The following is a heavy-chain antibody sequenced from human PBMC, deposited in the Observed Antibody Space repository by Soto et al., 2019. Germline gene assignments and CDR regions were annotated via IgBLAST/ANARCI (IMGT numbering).Heavy chain of an antibody. D-gene: IGHD2-8*01. J-gene: IGHJ4*02. CDR3: ARLVYDTRLNYMYFDF. Sequence: LSLTCAVSGVSISSGNWLTWVRQTPQRGLEYIGEIFHDGTANYYPSFERRVAISVDTSKNQFSLKLTSVTAADTAIYFCARLVYDTRLNYMYFDFWGQGALVTVSS. V-gene: IGHV4-4*01. CDR1: GVSISSGNW. CDR2: IFHDGTA.